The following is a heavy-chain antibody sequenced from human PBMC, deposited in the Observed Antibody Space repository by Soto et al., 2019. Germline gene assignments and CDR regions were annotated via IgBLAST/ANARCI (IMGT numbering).Heavy chain of an antibody. Sequence: PGGFLRLSCAASGFTFSSYSMNWVRQAPGKGLEWVSSISSSSSYIYYADSVKGRFTVSRDNAKNSLYLQMNSLRAEDTALYYCARDWSGYCSGGSCYPFDYWGQGTLVTVSS. J-gene: IGHJ4*02. CDR1: GFTFSSYS. V-gene: IGHV3-21*01. CDR2: ISSSSSYI. CDR3: ARDWSGYCSGGSCYPFDY. D-gene: IGHD2-15*01.